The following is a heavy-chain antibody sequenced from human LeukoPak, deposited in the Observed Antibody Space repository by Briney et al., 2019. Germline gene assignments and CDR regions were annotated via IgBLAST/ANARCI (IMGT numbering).Heavy chain of an antibody. CDR2: IRYDGSNT. CDR3: AESSGYGYFQY. V-gene: IGHV3-30*02. J-gene: IGHJ1*01. Sequence: GGSLSLSCAASGFTFSNYAMHWVRQAPGKGLEWVAFIRYDGSNTYYEDSMKGRFTISRDNSKNMLYLQMNSLRLEDTAVYYCAESSGYGYFQYWGQGTLVTVSS. CDR1: GFTFSNYA. D-gene: IGHD3-22*01.